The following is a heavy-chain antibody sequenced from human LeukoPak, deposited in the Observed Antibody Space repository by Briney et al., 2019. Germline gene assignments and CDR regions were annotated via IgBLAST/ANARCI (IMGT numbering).Heavy chain of an antibody. V-gene: IGHV3-30-3*01. CDR2: ISYDGSNK. D-gene: IGHD2-21*01. CDR1: GFTFSSYA. Sequence: AGGSLRLFCAASGFTFSSYAMHWVRQAPGKGLGWVAVISYDGSNKYYADSVKGRFTISRDKSKNTLFLQMNSLRPEDTAVYYCAKDEGIRCLKGDCPFDYWGQGTLVTVSS. J-gene: IGHJ4*02. CDR3: AKDEGIRCLKGDCPFDY.